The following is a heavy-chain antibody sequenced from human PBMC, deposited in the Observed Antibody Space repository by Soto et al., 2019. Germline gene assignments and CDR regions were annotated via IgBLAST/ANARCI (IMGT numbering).Heavy chain of an antibody. CDR1: GGSISSSSYY. V-gene: IGHV4-39*01. Sequence: QLQLQESGPGLVKPSETLSLTCTVSGGSISSSSYYWGWIRQPPGKGLEWIGSIYYSGSTYYNPSLKSRVTISVDTSKNQCSLKLSSVTAADTAVYYCARHPKARGADWFDPWGQGTLVTVSS. J-gene: IGHJ5*02. CDR3: ARHPKARGADWFDP. CDR2: IYYSGST.